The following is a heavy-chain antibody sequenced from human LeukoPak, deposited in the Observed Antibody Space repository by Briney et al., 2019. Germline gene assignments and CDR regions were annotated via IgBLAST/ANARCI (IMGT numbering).Heavy chain of an antibody. J-gene: IGHJ4*02. CDR3: ARVKASSTSWTFDQ. Sequence: SETLSLTCSVSGGSTNSYYWSWIRQSGGKGLEWIGRIYSSGSTVYNPSLNGRLTMSIDTSKNQFSLTLKSVTATDTAVYYCARVKASSTSWTFDQWGQGALVTVSS. CDR2: IYSSGST. V-gene: IGHV4-4*07. D-gene: IGHD2-2*01. CDR1: GGSTNSYY.